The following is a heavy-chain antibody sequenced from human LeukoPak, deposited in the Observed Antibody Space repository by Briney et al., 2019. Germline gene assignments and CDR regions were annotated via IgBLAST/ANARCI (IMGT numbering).Heavy chain of an antibody. CDR3: ARATIFGVVSALGPLDS. CDR2: IKEDGSET. V-gene: IGHV3-7*01. D-gene: IGHD3-3*01. CDR1: GFTFSDYW. J-gene: IGHJ4*02. Sequence: GGSLRLSCAASGFTFSDYWMTWVRQAPGRGLECMANIKEDGSETYYLDSVEGRFTISRDNAKNSLYLQMNSLRAEDTAVYYCARATIFGVVSALGPLDSWGQGTLVPVSS.